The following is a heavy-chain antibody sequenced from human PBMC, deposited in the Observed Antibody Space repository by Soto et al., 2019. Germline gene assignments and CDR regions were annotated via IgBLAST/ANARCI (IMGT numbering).Heavy chain of an antibody. CDR3: ARVSYDILTGYYAADY. CDR2: IYYSGST. J-gene: IGHJ4*02. D-gene: IGHD3-9*01. Sequence: QVQLQESGPGLVKPSETLSLTCTVSGGSISSYYWSWIRQPPGKGLEWIGYIYYSGSTNYNPSLKIRVTIAVDTSKKQLSLKLSSVAAADTAVYYCARVSYDILTGYYAADYWGQGTLVTVSS. V-gene: IGHV4-59*01. CDR1: GGSISSYY.